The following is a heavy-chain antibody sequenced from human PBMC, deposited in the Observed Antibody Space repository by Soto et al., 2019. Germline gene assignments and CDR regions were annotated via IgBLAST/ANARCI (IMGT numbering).Heavy chain of an antibody. D-gene: IGHD5-12*01. CDR1: GFTFDDYA. J-gene: IGHJ6*03. CDR3: AKSAATIPYYMDV. Sequence: GGSLRLSCAASGFTFDDYAMHWVRQAPGKGLEWVSGISWNSGSIGYADSVKGRFTISRDNAKNSLYLQMNSLRAEDTALYYCAKSAATIPYYMDVWGKGTTVTVSS. V-gene: IGHV3-9*01. CDR2: ISWNSGSI.